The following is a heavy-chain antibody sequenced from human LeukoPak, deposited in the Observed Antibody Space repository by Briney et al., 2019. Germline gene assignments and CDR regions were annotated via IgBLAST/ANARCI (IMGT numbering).Heavy chain of an antibody. V-gene: IGHV4-39*01. Sequence: PSETLSLTCTVSGGSISSSSYYWGWIRQPPGKGLEWIGSIYYSGSTYYNPSLKSRVTISVDTSKNQFSLKLSFVTAADTAVYYCARLYYDFWSGYFVRWFDPWGQGTLVTVSS. D-gene: IGHD3-3*01. CDR2: IYYSGST. J-gene: IGHJ5*02. CDR3: ARLYYDFWSGYFVRWFDP. CDR1: GGSISSSSYY.